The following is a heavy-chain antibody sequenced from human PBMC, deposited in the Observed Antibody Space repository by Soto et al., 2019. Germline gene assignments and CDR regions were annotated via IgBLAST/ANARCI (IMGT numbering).Heavy chain of an antibody. CDR2: ISGSGGST. CDR1: GFTFSSYA. CDR3: ANMYRGLYGDYVYYFDY. V-gene: IGHV3-23*01. Sequence: GGSLRLSCAASGFTFSSYAMSWVRQAPGKGLEWVSAISGSGGSTYYADSVKGRFTISRDNSKNTLYLQMNSLRAEDTAVYYCANMYRGLYGDYVYYFDYWGQGTLVTVSS. J-gene: IGHJ4*02. D-gene: IGHD4-17*01.